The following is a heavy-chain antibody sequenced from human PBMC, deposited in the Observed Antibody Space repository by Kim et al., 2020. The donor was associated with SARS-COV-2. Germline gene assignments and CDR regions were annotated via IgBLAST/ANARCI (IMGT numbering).Heavy chain of an antibody. V-gene: IGHV4-31*03. J-gene: IGHJ4*02. CDR1: GGSISSGGYY. Sequence: SETLSLTCTVSGGSISSGGYYWSWIRQHPGKGLEWIGYIYYSGSTYYNPSLKSRVTISVDTSKNQFSLKLSSVTAADTAVYYCARGDYYDSSGYYTPVYWGQGTLVTVSS. D-gene: IGHD3-22*01. CDR2: IYYSGST. CDR3: ARGDYYDSSGYYTPVY.